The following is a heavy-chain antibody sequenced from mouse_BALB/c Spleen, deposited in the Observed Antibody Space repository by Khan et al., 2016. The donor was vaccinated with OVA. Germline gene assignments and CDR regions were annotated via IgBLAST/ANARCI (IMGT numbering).Heavy chain of an antibody. J-gene: IGHJ4*01. CDR3: GRGGRGRAMDY. V-gene: IGHV1-9*01. D-gene: IGHD3-3*01. Sequence: QVQLQQSGAELMKPGASVKISCKVTGYTFSTYWIEWVKQRPGHGLEWIGEILPGSDSTTYNEKFKGKATITADTSSKTAYMQLSDLTSEDSAVYYCGRGGRGRAMDYWGQGISVTVSS. CDR2: ILPGSDST. CDR1: GYTFSTYW.